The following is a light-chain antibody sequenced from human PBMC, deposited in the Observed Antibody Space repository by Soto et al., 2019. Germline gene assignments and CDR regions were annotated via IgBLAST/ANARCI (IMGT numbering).Light chain of an antibody. Sequence: DIPMTQSPSSLSASVGDRVTITCRASQSISSYLNWYQQKPGKAPKLLIYAASSLQSRVPSRFSGSGSGTDFTLTISSLQPEDFATYYCQQSYSTPFTFGPGTKVDIK. CDR3: QQSYSTPFT. J-gene: IGKJ3*01. V-gene: IGKV1-39*01. CDR1: QSISSY. CDR2: AAS.